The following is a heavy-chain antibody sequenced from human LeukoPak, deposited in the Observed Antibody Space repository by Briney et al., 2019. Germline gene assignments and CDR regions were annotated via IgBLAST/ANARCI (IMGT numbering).Heavy chain of an antibody. V-gene: IGHV3-48*04. Sequence: GGSLRLSCAASGFTFGPYTMNWVRQAPGKGLEWVSYISSSSDTIYYADSVKGRFTISRDNAKNSLYLQMNSLRVEDTAVYYCAKDIAVAYYYFDYWGQGTLVTVSS. CDR1: GFTFGPYT. CDR3: AKDIAVAYYYFDY. D-gene: IGHD6-19*01. J-gene: IGHJ4*02. CDR2: ISSSSDTI.